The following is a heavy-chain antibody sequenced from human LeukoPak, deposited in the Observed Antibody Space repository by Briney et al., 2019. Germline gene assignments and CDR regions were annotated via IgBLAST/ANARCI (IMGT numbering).Heavy chain of an antibody. CDR1: GFTFDDYA. CDR3: AKGSGSIFDY. J-gene: IGHJ4*02. Sequence: PGGSLRLSCAASGFTFDDYAMDWVRQAPGKGLEWVSLISGDGGSTYYADSVKGRFTISRDNSKDSLYLQMNSLRTEDTALYYCAKGSGSIFDYWGQGTLVTVSS. CDR2: ISGDGGST. V-gene: IGHV3-43*02.